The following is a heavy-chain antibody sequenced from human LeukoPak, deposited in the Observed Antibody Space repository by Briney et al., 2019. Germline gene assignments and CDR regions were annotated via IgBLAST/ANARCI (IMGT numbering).Heavy chain of an antibody. CDR1: GFAFSTYG. J-gene: IGHJ4*02. Sequence: PGRSLRLSCAASGFAFSTYGMHGVRQAPGKGLEWVAYIWYDGSKTYYADSVKGRFTISRDDPENTLYLQVNSLRAEDTALYYCARQAYSSGRYFPFDYWGQGTLVTVSS. CDR3: ARQAYSSGRYFPFDY. D-gene: IGHD3-22*01. CDR2: IWYDGSKT. V-gene: IGHV3-33*01.